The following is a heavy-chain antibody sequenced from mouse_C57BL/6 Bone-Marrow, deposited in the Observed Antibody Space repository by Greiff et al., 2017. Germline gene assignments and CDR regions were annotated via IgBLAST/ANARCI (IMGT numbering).Heavy chain of an antibody. CDR3: ARAQYGSLDY. V-gene: IGHV3-6*01. D-gene: IGHD1-1*01. CDR1: GYSITSGYY. CDR2: ISYDGSN. J-gene: IGHJ2*01. Sequence: EVQLQQSGPGLVKPSQSLSLTCSVTGYSITSGYYWNWIRQFPGNKLEWMGYISYDGSNNYNPSLKNRISITRDTSKNQFFLKLNSVTTEDTATYYCARAQYGSLDYWGQGTTLTVSS.